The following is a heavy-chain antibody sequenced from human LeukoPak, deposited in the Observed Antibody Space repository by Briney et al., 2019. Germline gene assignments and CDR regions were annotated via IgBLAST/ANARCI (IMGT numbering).Heavy chain of an antibody. D-gene: IGHD6-19*01. V-gene: IGHV4-34*01. Sequence: SETLSLTCAVYGGSFSGYYWSWIRQPPGKGLEWIGEINHSGSTNYNPSLKSRVTISVDTSKNQFSLKLSSVTAADTAVYHCARGKAVAGTRVWFDPWGQGTLVTVSS. J-gene: IGHJ5*02. CDR2: INHSGST. CDR3: ARGKAVAGTRVWFDP. CDR1: GGSFSGYY.